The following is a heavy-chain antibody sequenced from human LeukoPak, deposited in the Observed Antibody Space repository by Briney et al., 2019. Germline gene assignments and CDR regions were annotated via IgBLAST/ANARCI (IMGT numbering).Heavy chain of an antibody. J-gene: IGHJ4*02. D-gene: IGHD2-2*01. Sequence: GGTLRLSCVASGFTFSSYGMSWVRQAPGKELEWVSGISASGGNTYYAASVKGPFTISRDNSKNTLYLQMNSLRAEDTAPYYCAKGSGGNFVSSTSSSDYWGQGTLVTVSS. V-gene: IGHV3-23*01. CDR2: ISASGGNT. CDR3: AKGSGGNFVSSTSSSDY. CDR1: GFTFSSYG.